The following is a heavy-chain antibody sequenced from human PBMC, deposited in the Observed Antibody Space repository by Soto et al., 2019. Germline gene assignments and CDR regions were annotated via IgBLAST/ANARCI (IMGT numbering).Heavy chain of an antibody. CDR3: ARGDFSETYDFWSGWYYFEY. CDR1: GGSISSYY. CDR2: SYYSGST. Sequence: SETLSLTCTVSGGSISSYYWSWLRQPPGKGLEWIGYSYYSGSTNYNPSLKSRVTISVGTSKNQFSLKLSSVTAADTAVYYCARGDFSETYDFWSGWYYFEYWGQGTMVTVSS. D-gene: IGHD3-3*01. J-gene: IGHJ4*02. V-gene: IGHV4-59*01.